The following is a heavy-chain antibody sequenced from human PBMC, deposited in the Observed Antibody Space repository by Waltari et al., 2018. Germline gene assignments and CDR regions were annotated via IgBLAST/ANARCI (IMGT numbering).Heavy chain of an antibody. CDR2: IYTSGST. V-gene: IGHV4-4*07. J-gene: IGHJ4*02. Sequence: QVQLQASGPGLVQPSETLSLTCPVSGGSISSYYRSWIRQPAGKGLEWIGRIYTSGSTNYNPSLKSRVTMSVDTSKNQFSLKLSSVTAADTAVYYCAREMGGVAATSPLFDYWGQGTLVTVSS. CDR3: AREMGGVAATSPLFDY. D-gene: IGHD2-15*01. CDR1: GGSISSYY.